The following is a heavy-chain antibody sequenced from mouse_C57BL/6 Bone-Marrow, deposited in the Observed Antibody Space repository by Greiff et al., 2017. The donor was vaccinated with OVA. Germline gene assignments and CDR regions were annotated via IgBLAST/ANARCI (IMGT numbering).Heavy chain of an antibody. CDR1: GFSLTSYG. J-gene: IGHJ2*01. CDR3: ARAYYGNYVGY. V-gene: IGHV2-2*01. Sequence: VKVVESGPGLVQPSQSLSITCTVSGFSLTSYGVHWVRQSPGKGLEWLGVIWSGRSTDYNAAFISRLSISKYNSKSQVFFKMNSLQADDTAIYYCARAYYGNYVGYWGQGTTLTVSS. CDR2: IWSGRST. D-gene: IGHD2-10*01.